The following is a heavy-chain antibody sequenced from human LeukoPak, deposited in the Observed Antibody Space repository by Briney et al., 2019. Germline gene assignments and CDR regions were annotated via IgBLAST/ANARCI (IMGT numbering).Heavy chain of an antibody. CDR3: ARGSVAGYWDY. CDR2: IYSGGST. Sequence: GGSLRLSCAASGFIVSSYYMTWVRQAPGKGLEWVSLIYSGGSTYYADSVKGTFTISRDNSKNTLYLQMNSLRAEYTAVYYCARGSVAGYWDYWGQGTLVTVSS. D-gene: IGHD6-19*01. J-gene: IGHJ4*02. CDR1: GFIVSSYY. V-gene: IGHV3-66*01.